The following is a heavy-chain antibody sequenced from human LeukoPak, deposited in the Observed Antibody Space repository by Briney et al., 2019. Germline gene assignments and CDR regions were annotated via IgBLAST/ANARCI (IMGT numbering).Heavy chain of an antibody. V-gene: IGHV3-33*01. CDR1: GFTFGSYG. D-gene: IGHD5-24*01. CDR2: IWYHGNDV. J-gene: IGHJ4*02. CDR3: ARFLHIRGRDGYNYEVFDY. Sequence: GMSLRLSCSASGFTFGSYGMHWVRQAPGKGLEWVALIWYHGNDVDYADSVKGRFTISRDNSKNTLYLLMNSVRAEDTAVYYCARFLHIRGRDGYNYEVFDYWGQGTLVTVSS.